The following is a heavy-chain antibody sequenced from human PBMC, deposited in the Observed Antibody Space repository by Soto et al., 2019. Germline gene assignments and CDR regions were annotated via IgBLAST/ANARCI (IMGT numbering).Heavy chain of an antibody. CDR3: TRVLHTSSGRNWFDS. J-gene: IGHJ5*01. D-gene: IGHD2-2*01. CDR2: IRSKGNNYAT. Sequence: GGSLRLSCAASGFTFSGSAMHWVRQASGKGLEWVGHIRSKGNNYATVYAASVRGRFTISRDDSNNTAYLHMNSLKTEDTAVYHCTRVLHTSSGRNWFDSWGQGTPVTVSS. CDR1: GFTFSGSA. V-gene: IGHV3-73*01.